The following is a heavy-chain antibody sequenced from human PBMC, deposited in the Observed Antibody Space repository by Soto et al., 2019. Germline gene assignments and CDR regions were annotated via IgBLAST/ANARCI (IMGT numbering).Heavy chain of an antibody. V-gene: IGHV3-74*01. CDR2: IKSDGSGT. Sequence: EVPLVESGGGLVQLGGSLRLSCAASGFTFSSYWMHWVRQAPGKGLVWVSRIKSDGSGTYYADSVKGRLTISRDNAQNTLYLQMNSLRAEDTAVYYCARGDGDYYDGNGYLGRHWGQGTLVTVSS. CDR1: GFTFSSYW. CDR3: ARGDGDYYDGNGYLGRH. D-gene: IGHD3-22*01. J-gene: IGHJ4*02.